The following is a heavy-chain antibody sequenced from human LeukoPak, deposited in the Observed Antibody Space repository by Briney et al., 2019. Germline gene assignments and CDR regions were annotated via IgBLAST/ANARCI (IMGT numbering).Heavy chain of an antibody. J-gene: IGHJ3*02. V-gene: IGHV4-39*07. CDR2: IYYSGST. D-gene: IGHD2-15*01. Sequence: SETLSLTCTVSDGSISSSSYYWGWIRQPPGKGLEWIGSIYYSGSTYYNPSLKSRVTISVDTSKNQFSLKLSSVTAADTAVYYCARGGSIGSYDAFDIWGQGTMVTVSS. CDR1: DGSISSSSYY. CDR3: ARGGSIGSYDAFDI.